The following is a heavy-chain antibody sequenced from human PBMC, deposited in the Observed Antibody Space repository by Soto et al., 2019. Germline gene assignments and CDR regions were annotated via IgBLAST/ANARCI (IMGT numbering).Heavy chain of an antibody. CDR1: GDSISSSSYY. CDR2: IYYSGST. V-gene: IGHV4-39*01. Sequence: SETLSLTCTVSGDSISSSSYYWGWIRQPPGKGLEWIGSIYYSGSTYCNPSLKSRVTISVDTSKNQFSLKLSSVTAADTAVYYCPTYNALASYYDYFDYWGQGTXVTVSS. D-gene: IGHD3-10*01. CDR3: PTYNALASYYDYFDY. J-gene: IGHJ4*02.